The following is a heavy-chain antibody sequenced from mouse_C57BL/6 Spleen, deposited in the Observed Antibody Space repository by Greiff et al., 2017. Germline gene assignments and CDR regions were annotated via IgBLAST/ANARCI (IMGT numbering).Heavy chain of an antibody. J-gene: IGHJ4*01. D-gene: IGHD1-1*01. Sequence: EVKLVESGEGLVKPGGSLKLSCAASGFTFSSYAMSWVRQTPEKRLGWVAYISSGGDYIYYADTVKGRFTISRDNARNTLYLQMSSLKSEDTAMYYCTRAPYYYGSSPYAMDYWGQGTSVTVSS. V-gene: IGHV5-9-1*02. CDR1: GFTFSSYA. CDR2: ISSGGDYI. CDR3: TRAPYYYGSSPYAMDY.